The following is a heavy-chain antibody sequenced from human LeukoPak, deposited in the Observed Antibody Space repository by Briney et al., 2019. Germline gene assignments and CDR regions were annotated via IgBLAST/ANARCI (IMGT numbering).Heavy chain of an antibody. CDR1: GFTFSSYW. CDR3: ARDTASMVRGVITRDYYMDV. J-gene: IGHJ6*03. Sequence: GGSLRLSCAASGFTFSSYWMSWVRQAPGKGLEWVANIKHDGSEKYYVDSVKGRFTISRDNAKNTLYLQMNSLRAEDTAVYYCARDTASMVRGVITRDYYMDVWGKGTTVTVSS. D-gene: IGHD3-10*01. V-gene: IGHV3-7*01. CDR2: IKHDGSEK.